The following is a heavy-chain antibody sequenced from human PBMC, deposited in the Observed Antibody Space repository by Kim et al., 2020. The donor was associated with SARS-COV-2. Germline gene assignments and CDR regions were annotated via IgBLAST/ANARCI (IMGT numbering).Heavy chain of an antibody. CDR3: AKDVGSGSYYRAGAFDI. CDR1: GFTFSSYG. J-gene: IGHJ3*02. Sequence: GGSLRLSCAASGFTFSSYGMHWVRQAPGKGLEWVAVISYDGSNKYYADSVKGRFTISRDNSKNTLYLQMNSLRAEDTAVYYCAKDVGSGSYYRAGAFDIWGQGTMVTVSS. V-gene: IGHV3-30*18. D-gene: IGHD3-10*01. CDR2: ISYDGSNK.